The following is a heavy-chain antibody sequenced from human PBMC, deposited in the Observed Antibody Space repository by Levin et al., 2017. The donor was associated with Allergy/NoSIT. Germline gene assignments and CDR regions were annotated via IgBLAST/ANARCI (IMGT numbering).Heavy chain of an antibody. CDR3: AQRQWSTYGY. Sequence: ASGPTLVKPTQTLTLTCSFSGFSLSTVAVAVGWIRQPPGKALEWLALIYGNDDKRYSPSLKSRLTITKDTSRNQVVLTMTNVDPVDTGTYYCAQRQWSTYGYWGQGILVTVSS. CDR1: GFSLSTVAVA. D-gene: IGHD2-2*01. J-gene: IGHJ4*02. V-gene: IGHV2-5*01. CDR2: IYGNDDK.